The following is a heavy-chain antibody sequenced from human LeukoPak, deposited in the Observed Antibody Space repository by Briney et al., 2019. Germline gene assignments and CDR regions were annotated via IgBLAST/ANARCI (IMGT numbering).Heavy chain of an antibody. J-gene: IGHJ4*02. Sequence: PGGSLRLSCAASGFTFSSYAMHWVRKAPGKGLEGVAVISYDGSNKYYADSVKGRFTISRDNSKNTLYLQMNSLRAEDTAVYYCAKDRGGSGSYPSYWGQGTLVTVSS. V-gene: IGHV3-30-3*01. CDR3: AKDRGGSGSYPSY. CDR1: GFTFSSYA. D-gene: IGHD3-10*01. CDR2: ISYDGSNK.